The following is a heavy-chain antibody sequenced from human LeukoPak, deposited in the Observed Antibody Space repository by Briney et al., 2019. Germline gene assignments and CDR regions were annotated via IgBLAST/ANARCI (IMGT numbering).Heavy chain of an antibody. J-gene: IGHJ6*03. CDR2: IYYSGST. D-gene: IGHD2-2*01. CDR3: ARDPVVPAANYYYYYMDV. V-gene: IGHV4-59*12. CDR1: GGSISNYF. Sequence: SETLSLTCTVSGGSISNYFWSWIRQPPGKGLEWIGYIYYSGSTNYNPSLKSRVTISVDTSKNQFSLKLSSVTAADTAVYYCARDPVVPAANYYYYYMDVWGKGTTVTVSS.